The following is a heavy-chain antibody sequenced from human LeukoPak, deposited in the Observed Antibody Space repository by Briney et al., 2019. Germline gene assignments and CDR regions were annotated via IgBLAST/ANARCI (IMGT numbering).Heavy chain of an antibody. J-gene: IGHJ6*02. CDR2: ISGSGGST. D-gene: IGHD6-13*01. Sequence: PGGSLRLSCAASGFTFSSYAMSWVRQAPGNRLEWVSAISGSGGSTYYADSVKGRFTISRDNAKNSLYLQMNSLRAEDTALYYCAKVGRRSSWYDSFYYGMDVWGQGTTVTVSS. CDR3: AKVGRRSSWYDSFYYGMDV. V-gene: IGHV3-23*01. CDR1: GFTFSSYA.